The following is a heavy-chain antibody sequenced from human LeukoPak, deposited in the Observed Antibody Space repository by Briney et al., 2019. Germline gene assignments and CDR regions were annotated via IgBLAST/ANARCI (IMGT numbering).Heavy chain of an antibody. CDR1: GGSISSGSYY. V-gene: IGHV4-61*02. CDR2: IYTSGST. D-gene: IGHD1-26*01. Sequence: SETLSLTCTVSGGSISSGSYYWSWIRQPAGKGLEWIGRIYTSGSTNYNPSLKSRVTMSVDTSQNQFSLKLSSVTAADTAVYYCARGDSGSYSFDYWGQGTLVTVSS. J-gene: IGHJ4*02. CDR3: ARGDSGSYSFDY.